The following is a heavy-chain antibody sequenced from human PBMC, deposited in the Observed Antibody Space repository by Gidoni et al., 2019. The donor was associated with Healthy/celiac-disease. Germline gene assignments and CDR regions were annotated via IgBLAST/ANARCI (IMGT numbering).Heavy chain of an antibody. Sequence: QVQLVQSGAEVKKPGASVKVSCKASGYTFTSYAMHWVRQAPGQRLEWMGWINAGNGNTKYSQKFQGRVTITRDTSASTAYMELSSLRSEDTAVYYCARVQNPLGGVYLTLEFDYWGQGTLVTVSS. D-gene: IGHD4-17*01. CDR3: ARVQNPLGGVYLTLEFDY. V-gene: IGHV1-3*01. CDR1: GYTFTSYA. CDR2: INAGNGNT. J-gene: IGHJ4*02.